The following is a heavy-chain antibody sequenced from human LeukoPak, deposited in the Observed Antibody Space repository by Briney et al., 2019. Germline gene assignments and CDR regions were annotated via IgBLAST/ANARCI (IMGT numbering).Heavy chain of an antibody. CDR3: AKDRYCTSTSCQLDY. CDR2: IYSGGST. CDR1: GFTVSSNY. Sequence: GGSLRLSCAASGFTVSSNYMSWVRQAPGKGLEWVSVIYSGGSTYYADSVKGRFTISRDNSKNSLYLQMNSLRAEDTAVYYCAKDRYCTSTSCQLDYWGQGALVTVSS. V-gene: IGHV3-53*01. J-gene: IGHJ4*02. D-gene: IGHD2-2*01.